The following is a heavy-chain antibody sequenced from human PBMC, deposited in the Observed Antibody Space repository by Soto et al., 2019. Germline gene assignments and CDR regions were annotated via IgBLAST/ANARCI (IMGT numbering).Heavy chain of an antibody. D-gene: IGHD1-26*01. CDR2: ISYDGSNK. V-gene: IGHV3-30-3*01. Sequence: QVQLVESGGGVVQPGRSLRLSCAASGFTFSSYAMHWVRQAPGKGLEWVAVISYDGSNKYYADSVKGRFTISRDNSKNTLYLQMNSLRAEDTAVYYCARTYRGGMGVWGQGTTVTVSS. CDR1: GFTFSSYA. CDR3: ARTYRGGMGV. J-gene: IGHJ6*02.